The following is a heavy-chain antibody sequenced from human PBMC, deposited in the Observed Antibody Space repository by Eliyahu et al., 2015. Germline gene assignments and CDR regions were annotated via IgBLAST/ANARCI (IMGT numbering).Heavy chain of an antibody. D-gene: IGHD6-13*01. Sequence: EVHLVESGGGLVQPGGSLKLSCVASGLTFSDSAVHWVRXPSGKGLEWVGRIRSKPNNYATAYPASMKGRFTISRDDSKNTAYLQMNNLKTEDTAVYYCTTRIAKNRLFSVWGQGTLVTVSS. V-gene: IGHV3-73*02. CDR1: GLTFSDSA. CDR2: IRSKPNNYAT. CDR3: TTRIAKNRLFSV. J-gene: IGHJ4*02.